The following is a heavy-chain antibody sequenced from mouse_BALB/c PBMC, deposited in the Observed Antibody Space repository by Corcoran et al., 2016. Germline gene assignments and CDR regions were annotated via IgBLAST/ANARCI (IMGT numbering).Heavy chain of an antibody. CDR2: ISYDGSN. CDR1: GYSITSGYY. CDR3: ARVPPYAMDY. V-gene: IGHV3-6*02. J-gene: IGHJ4*01. Sequence: DVQPQESGPGLVKPSQSLSLTCSVTGYSITSGYYWNWIRQFPGNKLEWMGYISYDGSNNYNPSLKNRISITRDTSKNQFFLKLNSVTTEDTATYDCARVPPYAMDYWGQGTSVTVSS.